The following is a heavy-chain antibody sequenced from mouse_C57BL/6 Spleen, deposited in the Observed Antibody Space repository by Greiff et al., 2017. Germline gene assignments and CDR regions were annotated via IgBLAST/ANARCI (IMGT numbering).Heavy chain of an antibody. D-gene: IGHD2-3*01. Sequence: EVKLEESGPELVKPGASVKMSCKASGYTFTDYNMHWVKQSHGKSLEWIGYINPNNGGTSYNQKFKGKATLTVNKSSSTAYMELRSLTSEDSAVYYCARGGIDGNYYAMDYWGQGTSVTVSS. J-gene: IGHJ4*01. CDR3: ARGGIDGNYYAMDY. CDR1: GYTFTDYN. CDR2: INPNNGGT. V-gene: IGHV1-22*01.